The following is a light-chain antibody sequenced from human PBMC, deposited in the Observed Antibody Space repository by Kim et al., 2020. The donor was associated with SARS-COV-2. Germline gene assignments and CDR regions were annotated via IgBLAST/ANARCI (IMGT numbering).Light chain of an antibody. J-gene: IGLJ2*01. CDR2: DNN. Sequence: GQQVTISCAGRSSNIGNNYVSWYQQLPGTAPKLLIYDNNKRPSGIPDRFSGSKSGTSATLGITGLQTGDEADYYCGTWDSSLSAVLFGGGTQLTVL. CDR3: GTWDSSLSAVL. CDR1: SSNIGNNY. V-gene: IGLV1-51*01.